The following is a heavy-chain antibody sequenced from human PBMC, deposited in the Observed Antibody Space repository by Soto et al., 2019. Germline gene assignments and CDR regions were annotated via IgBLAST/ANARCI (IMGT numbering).Heavy chain of an antibody. CDR2: INHSGST. Sequence: QVQLQQWGAGLLKPSETLSLTCAVYGGSFSGYYWSWIRQPPGKGLEWIGEINHSGSTNYNPSLKSRVTISVDTSKTQFSLKLSSVTAAATAVYYCARGGRIPRCTGEFDYWGQGTLVTVSS. CDR3: ARGGRIPRCTGEFDY. V-gene: IGHV4-34*01. D-gene: IGHD3-10*01. CDR1: GGSFSGYY. J-gene: IGHJ4*02.